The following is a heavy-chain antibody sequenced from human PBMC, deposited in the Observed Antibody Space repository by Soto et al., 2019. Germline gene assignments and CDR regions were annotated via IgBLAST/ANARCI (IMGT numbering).Heavy chain of an antibody. CDR2: ISGGGGTT. CDR3: VKWVYYDSALYDLDV. V-gene: IGHV3-23*01. J-gene: IGHJ6*02. CDR1: GFTWANYA. Sequence: PGGSLRLSCAASGFTWANYAMTWVRQAPAKGLEWVSTISGGGGTTYYADSVKGRFTISRDNSQNTLYVQMNSLRAEDTAVYYCVKWVYYDSALYDLDVWGPGATVTVSS. D-gene: IGHD3-22*01.